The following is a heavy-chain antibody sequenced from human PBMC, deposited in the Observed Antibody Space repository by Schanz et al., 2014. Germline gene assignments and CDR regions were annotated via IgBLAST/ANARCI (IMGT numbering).Heavy chain of an antibody. J-gene: IGHJ4*02. CDR2: IYYSGST. CDR3: ARGSVTFTSDY. D-gene: IGHD3-10*01. Sequence: QVQLQESGPGLVQPSQTLSLTCTVSGDSISSGGYYWTWIRQHPGKGLEWIGYIYYSGSTDYNPSLKSRVTISVDTSKNQFSLKVSSVTAADTAVYYCARGSVTFTSDYWGQGTLVTVSS. CDR1: GDSISSGGYY. V-gene: IGHV4-31*03.